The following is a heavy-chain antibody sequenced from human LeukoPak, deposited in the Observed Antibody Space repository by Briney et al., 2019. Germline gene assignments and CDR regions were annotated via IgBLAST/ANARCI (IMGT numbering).Heavy chain of an antibody. CDR1: GFNFDIFA. CDR3: AKGEMATSN. D-gene: IGHD5-24*01. Sequence: GGSLRLSCVAPGFNFDIFAMSWVRQSPGGGLEWVASLGRSGGSKNYADSVKGRFTISRDNSKNTLFLQMNSLRVEDSAIYYCAKGEMATSNWGQGTLVTVSP. J-gene: IGHJ4*02. CDR2: LGRSGGSK. V-gene: IGHV3-23*01.